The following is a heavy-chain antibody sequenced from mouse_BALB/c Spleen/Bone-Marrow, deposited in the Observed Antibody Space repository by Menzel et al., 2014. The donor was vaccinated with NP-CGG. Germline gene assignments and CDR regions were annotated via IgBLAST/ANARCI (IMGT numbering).Heavy chain of an antibody. CDR3: ARYYYGSSLFDY. J-gene: IGHJ2*01. V-gene: IGHV14-3*02. D-gene: IGHD1-1*01. CDR2: IDPANGNT. Sequence: EVQLQQSGAELVKPGASVKLSCTASGFNIXDTYMHWVKQRPEQGLEWIGRIDPANGNTKYDPKFQGKATITADTSSNTASLQLSSLTSEDPAVYYCARYYYGSSLFDYWGQGTTLTVSS. CDR1: GFNIXDTY.